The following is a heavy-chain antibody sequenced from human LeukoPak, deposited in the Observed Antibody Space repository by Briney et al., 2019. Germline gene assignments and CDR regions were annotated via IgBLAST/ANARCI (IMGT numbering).Heavy chain of an antibody. CDR3: ARGYSYGPGDYYYMDV. J-gene: IGHJ6*03. CDR1: GGTFSSYA. CDR2: IIPIFGTA. Sequence: ASVKVSCKASGGTFSSYAISWVRQAPGQGLEWMGGIIPIFGTANYAQKFQGRVTITADGSTSTAYMELSSLRSEDTAVYYCARGYSYGPGDYYYMDVWGKGTTVTVSS. V-gene: IGHV1-69*13. D-gene: IGHD5-18*01.